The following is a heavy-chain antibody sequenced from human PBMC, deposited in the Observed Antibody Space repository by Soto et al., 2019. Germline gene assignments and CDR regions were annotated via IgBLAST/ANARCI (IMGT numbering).Heavy chain of an antibody. D-gene: IGHD2-15*01. CDR2: ISHSGTT. CDR3: ARGHLPGGNTFYYDY. J-gene: IGHJ4*02. Sequence: QVQLQQWGAGLLKPSETLSLTCTVYDGSFSGNYWSWIRQPPGMGLEWIGEISHSGTTNYNPSLISRVTISVDTSKNQFSLKLSSVTAADTAIYYCARGHLPGGNTFYYDYWGQGTLVTVSS. V-gene: IGHV4-34*01. CDR1: DGSFSGNY.